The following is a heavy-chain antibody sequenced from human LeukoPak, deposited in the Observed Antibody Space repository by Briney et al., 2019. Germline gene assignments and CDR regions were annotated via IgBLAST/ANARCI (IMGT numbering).Heavy chain of an antibody. D-gene: IGHD6-6*01. J-gene: IGHJ6*04. CDR3: ARLTFTTRPVDV. Sequence: SETLSLTCTVSGGSINNYYWSWLRQPPGKGLEWIGYIYTSGNTNYNPSLTSRVTISVDTSNNQFSLKLSPVTAADTAVYYCARLTFTTRPVDVWGKGTTVTVSS. CDR1: GGSINNYY. V-gene: IGHV4-4*09. CDR2: IYTSGNT.